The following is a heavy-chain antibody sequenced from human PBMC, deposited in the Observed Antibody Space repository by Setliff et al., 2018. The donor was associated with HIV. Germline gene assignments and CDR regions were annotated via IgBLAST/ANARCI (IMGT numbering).Heavy chain of an antibody. Sequence: ASVKVSCKASRGTFSGYGFNWVRQAPGQGLEWMGGIIPILGIANYAQKFKGRVTITADKSTSTVYMELRSLRSEDTAVYYCARDHDSSAYTYFDYWGQGTLVTVSS. D-gene: IGHD3-22*01. CDR3: ARDHDSSAYTYFDY. V-gene: IGHV1-69*10. CDR2: IIPILGIA. CDR1: RGTFSGYG. J-gene: IGHJ4*02.